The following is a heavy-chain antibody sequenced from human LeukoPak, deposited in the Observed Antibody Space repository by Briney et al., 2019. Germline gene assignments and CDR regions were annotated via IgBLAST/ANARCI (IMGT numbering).Heavy chain of an antibody. V-gene: IGHV3-73*01. J-gene: IGHJ4*02. CDR3: TRHPPFWSGYYIEYYFDY. D-gene: IGHD3-3*01. CDR2: IRSKANSYAT. Sequence: PGGSLKLSCAASGFTYSGSAMHWVRQASGKGLEWVGRIRSKANSYATAYAASVKGRFTISRDDSKNTAYLQMNSLKTEDTAVYYCTRHPPFWSGYYIEYYFDYWGQGTLVTVSS. CDR1: GFTYSGSA.